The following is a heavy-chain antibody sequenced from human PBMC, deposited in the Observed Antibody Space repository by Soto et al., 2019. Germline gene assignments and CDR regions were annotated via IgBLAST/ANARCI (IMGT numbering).Heavy chain of an antibody. D-gene: IGHD1-26*01. Sequence: PSETLSLTCTVSGGSISSSSYYWGWIRQPPGKGLEWIGSIYYSGSTYYNPSLKSRVTISVDTSKNQFSLKLSSVTAADTAVYYCAITGVGATTYYYYGMDVWGQGTTVTVSS. CDR2: IYYSGST. CDR1: GGSISSSSYY. CDR3: AITGVGATTYYYYGMDV. J-gene: IGHJ6*02. V-gene: IGHV4-39*01.